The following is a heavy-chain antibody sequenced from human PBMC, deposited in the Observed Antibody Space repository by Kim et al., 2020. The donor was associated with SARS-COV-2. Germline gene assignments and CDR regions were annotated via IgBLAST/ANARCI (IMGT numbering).Heavy chain of an antibody. CDR2: RKI. J-gene: IGHJ4*02. CDR3: ARDLFGELDF. Sequence: RKINYEGSVRGRFTISRDIAKNTLFLQMNSLRAEDTAVYYCARDLFGELDFWGQGTLVTVSS. D-gene: IGHD3-16*01. V-gene: IGHV3-74*01.